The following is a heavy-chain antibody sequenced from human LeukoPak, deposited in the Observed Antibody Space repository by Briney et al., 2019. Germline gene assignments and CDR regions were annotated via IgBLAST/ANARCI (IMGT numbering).Heavy chain of an antibody. V-gene: IGHV1-18*01. J-gene: IGHJ6*02. Sequence: ASVKVSCKASGYTFTSYGISWVRQAPGQGLEWMGWISAYNGNTNYAQKLQGRVTMTTDTPTSTAYMELRSLRSDDTAVYYCATQLWSRYYYYYGMDVWGQGTTVTVSS. CDR3: ATQLWSRYYYYYGMDV. CDR1: GYTFTSYG. D-gene: IGHD5-18*01. CDR2: ISAYNGNT.